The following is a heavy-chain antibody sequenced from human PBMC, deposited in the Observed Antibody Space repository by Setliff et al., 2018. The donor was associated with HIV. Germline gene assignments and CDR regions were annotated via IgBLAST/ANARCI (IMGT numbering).Heavy chain of an antibody. J-gene: IGHJ4*02. CDR1: GYSISSGYY. V-gene: IGHV4-38-2*02. CDR3: ARGDWNDVKLDY. D-gene: IGHD1-1*01. Sequence: PSETLSLTCNVSGYSISSGYYWGWIRQPPGKGLEWIGSIYHSGSTYYNPSLKSRVTISVDTSKNQFSLKLSSVTAADTAVYYCARGDWNDVKLDYWGQGTLVTVSS. CDR2: IYHSGST.